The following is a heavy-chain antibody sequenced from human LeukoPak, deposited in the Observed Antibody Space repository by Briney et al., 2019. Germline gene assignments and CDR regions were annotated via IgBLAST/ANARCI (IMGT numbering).Heavy chain of an antibody. V-gene: IGHV4-4*02. CDR3: AREGGPYRPLDY. Sequence: PSETLSLTCGVSGGSITNTNYWTWVRQPPGKGLEWIGEVNLQGSTNYNPSLMGRVATSVDKSENHISLQLPSVTAADTAVYYCAREGGPYRPLDYSGQGTLVTVSS. J-gene: IGHJ4*02. CDR2: VNLQGST. CDR1: GGSITNTNY.